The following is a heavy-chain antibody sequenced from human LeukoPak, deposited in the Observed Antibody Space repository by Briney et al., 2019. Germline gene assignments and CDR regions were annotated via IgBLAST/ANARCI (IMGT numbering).Heavy chain of an antibody. J-gene: IGHJ3*02. D-gene: IGHD1-26*01. CDR3: ARDPTSSWETAFDI. CDR2: ISSSGSTM. V-gene: IGHV3-48*01. Sequence: GGSLRLSCAASGFTFNNFTMNWVRQAPGKGLEWVSYISSSGSTMYYADSVKGRFTISRDNAKNSLYLQMNSLRAEDTAVYYCARDPTSSWETAFDIWGQGTTVTVSS. CDR1: GFTFNNFT.